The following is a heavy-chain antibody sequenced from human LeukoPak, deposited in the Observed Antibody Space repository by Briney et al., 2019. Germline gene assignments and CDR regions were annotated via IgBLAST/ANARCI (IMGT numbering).Heavy chain of an antibody. CDR1: GFTFSSYS. Sequence: GGSLRLSCAASGFTFSSYSMNWVRQTPGKGLEWVSYISSSSSTIYYADSVKGRFTISRDNSKNTMYLQMNSLRAEDTAVYYCAKRIQSAMAMGYWGQGTLVTVSS. V-gene: IGHV3-48*01. J-gene: IGHJ4*02. CDR2: ISSSSSTI. CDR3: AKRIQSAMAMGY. D-gene: IGHD5-18*01.